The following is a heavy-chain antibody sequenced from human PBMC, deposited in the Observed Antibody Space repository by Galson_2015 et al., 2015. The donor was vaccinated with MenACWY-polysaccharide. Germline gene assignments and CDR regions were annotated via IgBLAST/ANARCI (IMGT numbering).Heavy chain of an antibody. CDR2: IKSDGSST. V-gene: IGHV3-74*01. Sequence: SLRLSCAGFEFTFEDYAMHWVRQAPGKGLVWVSRIKSDGSSTNYADSVKGRFTISRDNAKNTLYLQMNSLRAEDTAVYYCARGYSGYDWGQGTLVTVSS. CDR3: ARGYSGYD. D-gene: IGHD5-12*01. CDR1: EFTFEDYA. J-gene: IGHJ4*02.